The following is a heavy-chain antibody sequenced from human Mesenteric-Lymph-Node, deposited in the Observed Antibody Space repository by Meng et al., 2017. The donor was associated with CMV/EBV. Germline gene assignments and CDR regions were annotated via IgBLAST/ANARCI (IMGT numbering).Heavy chain of an antibody. J-gene: IGHJ5*02. D-gene: IGHD3-10*01. CDR3: ARPNYYGSGSSPWFDP. V-gene: IGHV4-39*01. Sequence: LQLPELGPGMVKPSETLSLTWTVSGGSISSRSYYWGWLRQPPGKGLEWIGSIYYSGSPYYNPSLKSRVTISVDTSKNQFSLKLSSVTAADTAVYYCARPNYYGSGSSPWFDPWGQGTLVTVSS. CDR2: IYYSGSP. CDR1: GGSISSRSYY.